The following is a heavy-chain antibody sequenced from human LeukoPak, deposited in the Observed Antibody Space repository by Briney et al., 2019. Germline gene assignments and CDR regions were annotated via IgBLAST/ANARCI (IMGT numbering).Heavy chain of an antibody. CDR1: GFTFSNYN. V-gene: IGHV3-23*01. D-gene: IGHD3-22*01. J-gene: IGHJ4*02. CDR3: AKRDTMIVVVITDFDY. Sequence: PGGSLRLSCAASGFTFSNYNMNWVRQAPGKGLEWVSAISGSGGSTYYADSVKGRFTISRDNSKNTLYLQMNSLRAEDTAVYYCAKRDTMIVVVITDFDYWGQGTLVTVSS. CDR2: ISGSGGST.